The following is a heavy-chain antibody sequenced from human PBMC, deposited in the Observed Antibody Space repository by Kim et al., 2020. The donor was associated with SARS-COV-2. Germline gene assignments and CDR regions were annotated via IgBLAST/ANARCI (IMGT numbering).Heavy chain of an antibody. D-gene: IGHD3-22*01. V-gene: IGHV4-34*01. J-gene: IGHJ5*02. CDR2: IDHSGST. CDR3: ARGHVSVTMILVVTGWYNCFDP. CDR1: GGSFSGYY. Sequence: SETLSLTCAVYGGSFSGYYWSWIRQPPGKGLEWIGEIDHSGSTNYNPSLKSRVTISIDTSKNQFSLKLNSVTAADTAVYFCARGHVSVTMILVVTGWYNCFDPWGQGTLVTVSS.